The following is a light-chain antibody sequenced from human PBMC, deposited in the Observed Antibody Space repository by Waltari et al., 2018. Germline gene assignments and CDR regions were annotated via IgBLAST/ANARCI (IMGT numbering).Light chain of an antibody. CDR3: GTWDSSLSGAV. Sequence: QSVLTQPPSVSAAPGQRVTISCSGGSSNIGNNYVSWYRQFPGTAPKLLIYEESERPSGIPGRFSGSKSGTSATLDITGRQAGDEADYYCGTWDSSLSGAVFGGGTHLTVL. CDR2: EES. V-gene: IGLV1-51*02. J-gene: IGLJ7*01. CDR1: SSNIGNNY.